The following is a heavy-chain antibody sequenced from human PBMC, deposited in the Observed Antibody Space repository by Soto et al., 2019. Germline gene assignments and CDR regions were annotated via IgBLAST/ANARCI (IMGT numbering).Heavy chain of an antibody. CDR2: INPNSGGT. D-gene: IGHD5-12*01. CDR3: ARHHGPTTSENWFDP. Sequence: ASVKVSCKASGCTFTGYYMHWVRQAPGQGLEWMGWINPNSGGTNYAQKFQGRVTMTTDTSTTTAYLELRSLRSDDTAVYYCARHHGPTTSENWFDPWGQGTLVTVSS. J-gene: IGHJ5*02. CDR1: GCTFTGYY. V-gene: IGHV1-2*02.